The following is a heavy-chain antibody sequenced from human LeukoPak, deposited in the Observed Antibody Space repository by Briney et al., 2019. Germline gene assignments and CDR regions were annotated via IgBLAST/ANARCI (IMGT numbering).Heavy chain of an antibody. CDR2: IYYSGST. D-gene: IGHD3-10*01. CDR3: ARGRSPQAPLPDAFDI. V-gene: IGHV4-59*01. CDR1: GGSISSYY. Sequence: KPSETLSLTCTVSGGSISSYYWSWIRQSPGKGLEWIGYIYYSGSTNYNPSLKSRVTISVDTSKNQFSLKLSSVTAADTAVYYCARGRSPQAPLPDAFDIWGQGTMVTVSS. J-gene: IGHJ3*02.